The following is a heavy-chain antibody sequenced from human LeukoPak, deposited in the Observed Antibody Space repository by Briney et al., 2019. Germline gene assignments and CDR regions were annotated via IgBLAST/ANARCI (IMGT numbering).Heavy chain of an antibody. CDR3: AKDSPHMHYYDSSGGLDY. D-gene: IGHD3-22*01. Sequence: PGGSLRLSCAASGFTFSSYEMNWVRQAPGKGLEWVSYISSSGSTIYYADSVKGRFTISRDNSKNTLYLQMNSLRAEDTAVYYCAKDSPHMHYYDSSGGLDYWGQGTLVTVSS. CDR2: ISSSGSTI. CDR1: GFTFSSYE. J-gene: IGHJ4*02. V-gene: IGHV3-48*03.